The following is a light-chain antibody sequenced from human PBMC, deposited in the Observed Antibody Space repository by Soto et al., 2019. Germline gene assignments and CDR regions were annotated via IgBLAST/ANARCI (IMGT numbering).Light chain of an antibody. CDR3: QQRTNWPPFN. CDR1: QTLNNY. CDR2: EAS. Sequence: EIVLTQSPATLSLSPGERATLSCRANQTLNNYLAWFQQKPGQAPRLLIYEASTRAADIPARFSGSGSGTDFTLTISSLEPEDFAVYYCQQRTNWPPFNFGQGTKLEIK. J-gene: IGKJ2*01. V-gene: IGKV3-11*01.